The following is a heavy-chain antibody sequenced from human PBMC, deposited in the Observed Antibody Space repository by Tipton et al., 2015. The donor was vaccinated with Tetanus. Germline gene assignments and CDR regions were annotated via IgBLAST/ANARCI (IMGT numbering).Heavy chain of an antibody. J-gene: IGHJ4*02. Sequence: LRLSCTVSGGSISSYYWSWIRQPPGKGPEWIGQIHSSGSTNYIPSLKSRVTISVDTSKNQFSLKLSSVTAADTAVYYCARHNPSGLWFGELDSSFDYWGQGTLVTVSS. V-gene: IGHV4-59*08. CDR2: IHSSGST. CDR1: GGSISSYY. D-gene: IGHD3-10*01. CDR3: ARHNPSGLWFGELDSSFDY.